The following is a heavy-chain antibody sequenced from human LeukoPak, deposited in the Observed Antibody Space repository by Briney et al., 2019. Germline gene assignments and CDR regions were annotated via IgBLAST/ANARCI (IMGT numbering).Heavy chain of an antibody. V-gene: IGHV1-69*13. CDR1: GGTFSSYA. D-gene: IGHD3-10*01. CDR3: AGGGSGSYFDYYMDV. CDR2: IIPILGTA. J-gene: IGHJ6*03. Sequence: SVKVSCKASGGTFSSYAISWVRQAPGQGLEWMGGIIPILGTANYAQKFQGRVTITADESTSTAYMELSSLRSEDTAVYYCAGGGSGSYFDYYMDVWGKGTTVTISS.